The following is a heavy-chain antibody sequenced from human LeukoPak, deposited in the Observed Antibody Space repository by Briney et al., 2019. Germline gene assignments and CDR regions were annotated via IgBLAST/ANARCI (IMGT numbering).Heavy chain of an antibody. CDR2: IYSGGST. J-gene: IGHJ4*02. V-gene: IGHV3-66*01. Sequence: PGGSLRLSCAVSGFTVSSNYMSWVRQAPGKGLEWVSVIYSGGSTYYADSVKGRFTISRDNSKNTLYLQMNSLRAEDTAVYYCARDTYYYGSGSYYKEYWGQGTLVTVSS. D-gene: IGHD3-10*01. CDR3: ARDTYYYGSGSYYKEY. CDR1: GFTVSSNY.